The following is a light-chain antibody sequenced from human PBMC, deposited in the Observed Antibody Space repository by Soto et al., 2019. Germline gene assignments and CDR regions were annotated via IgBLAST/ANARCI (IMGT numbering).Light chain of an antibody. J-gene: IGKJ1*01. CDR2: GAS. CDR1: QNVGNN. Sequence: EIVMTQSPATLSVSPGERATLSCRASQNVGNNLVWYQQKPGQAPRLLIYGASTGAAGIPDRFSGSGSGTEFTLTISGLQSDDFAVYYCQQFNNWPPWTFGQGTKVEIK. V-gene: IGKV3-15*01. CDR3: QQFNNWPPWT.